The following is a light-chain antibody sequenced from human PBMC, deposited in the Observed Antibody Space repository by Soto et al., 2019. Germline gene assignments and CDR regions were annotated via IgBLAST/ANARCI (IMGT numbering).Light chain of an antibody. Sequence: EIVLTQSPGTLSLSPGERATLSCRASQSVRSDYLAWYQQQRGQAPRLLIFGASNRATGIPDRFSGSGSGTDFTLTISRLEPEDSAVYICHQYGYGVDTFGQGTNLEIK. CDR1: QSVRSDY. J-gene: IGKJ2*01. CDR2: GAS. V-gene: IGKV3-20*01. CDR3: HQYGYGVDT.